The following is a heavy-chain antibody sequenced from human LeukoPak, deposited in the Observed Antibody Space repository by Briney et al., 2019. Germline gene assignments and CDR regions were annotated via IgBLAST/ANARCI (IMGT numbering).Heavy chain of an antibody. CDR2: IIPLVGTT. V-gene: IGHV1-69*05. J-gene: IGHJ6*03. Sequence: GASLKLSCKASGGTFNSYAISWVRQAPGQGLEWMGGIIPLVGTTNYAQEFQGRVTFTTDESASTAYMEVSSLRSEDTAVYYCASGSLGDGYGVGDYYQYMDVRGKGTTVTVSS. CDR1: GGTFNSYA. CDR3: ASGSLGDGYGVGDYYQYMDV. D-gene: IGHD5-24*01.